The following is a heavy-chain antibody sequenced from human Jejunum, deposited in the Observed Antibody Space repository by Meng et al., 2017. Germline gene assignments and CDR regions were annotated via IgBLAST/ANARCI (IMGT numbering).Heavy chain of an antibody. Sequence: GPGLVNPAQTISLTCTVSGGSMNRAGHYWSWIRQDPGKGLEWIGYIHYSGGTYYNPSLKSRVTISVDTSKNQFSLKLNSVSAADTAVYYCARATAGNSEYFQNWGQGTLVTVSS. V-gene: IGHV4-31*03. D-gene: IGHD4-23*01. CDR1: GGSMNRAGHY. J-gene: IGHJ1*01. CDR3: ARATAGNSEYFQN. CDR2: IHYSGGT.